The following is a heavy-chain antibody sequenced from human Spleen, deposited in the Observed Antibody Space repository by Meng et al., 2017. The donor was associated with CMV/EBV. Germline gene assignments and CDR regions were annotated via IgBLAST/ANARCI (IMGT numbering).Heavy chain of an antibody. CDR2: IDWEDDK. CDR3: ARMNSYYYGMDI. CDR1: GFSLTTSGMC. Sequence: QTLSLTCIVSGFSLTTSGMCVNWVRQSPGKAPEWLAMIDWEDDKHYNASLKTRLTISKDTFKKQVVLTMTNMDLVDTATYYCARMNSYYYGMDIWGRGTTVTVSS. J-gene: IGHJ6*02. V-gene: IGHV2-70*19.